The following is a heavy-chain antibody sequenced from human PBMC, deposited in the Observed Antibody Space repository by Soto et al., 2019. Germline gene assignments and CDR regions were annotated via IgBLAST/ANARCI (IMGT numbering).Heavy chain of an antibody. V-gene: IGHV3-11*01. CDR2: ISSSGSTI. D-gene: IGHD5-12*01. J-gene: IGHJ6*03. Sequence: GGSLRLSCAASGFTFSDYYMSWIRQAPGKGLEWVSYISSSGSTIYYADSVKGRFTISRDNAKNSLYLQMNSLRAEDTAVYYCARAPSGYATNYYYYYMDVWGKGTTVTVSS. CDR1: GFTFSDYY. CDR3: ARAPSGYATNYYYYYMDV.